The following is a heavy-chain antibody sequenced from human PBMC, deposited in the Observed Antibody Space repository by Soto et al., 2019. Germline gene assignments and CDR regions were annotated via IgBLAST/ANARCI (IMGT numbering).Heavy chain of an antibody. J-gene: IGHJ4*02. V-gene: IGHV3-23*01. Sequence: EVQLLESGGGLVQPGGSLRLSCAASGFTFSTYAMSWVRQAPGKGLEWVSTISGSGGSTYYADSVKGRFTISRDNSKNTLYLQMNTLRAEDTAVYYCATARGSSTPAPGTYWGQGTLVTVSS. CDR2: ISGSGGST. D-gene: IGHD2-2*01. CDR3: ATARGSSTPAPGTY. CDR1: GFTFSTYA.